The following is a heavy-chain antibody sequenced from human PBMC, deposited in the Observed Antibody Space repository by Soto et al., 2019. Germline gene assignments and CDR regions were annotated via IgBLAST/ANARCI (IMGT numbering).Heavy chain of an antibody. J-gene: IGHJ6*04. CDR2: ISSSISYI. Sequence: PWGSRRLSCAASGFTFSSYSMNWVRQDPGKGLEWVSSISSSISYIYYADSVKGRFTISRDNAKNSLYLQMNSLRAEDTAVYYCARELSGVRGVKNGTDVWGKGKTVTVSP. CDR3: ARELSGVRGVKNGTDV. D-gene: IGHD3-10*01. CDR1: GFTFSSYS. V-gene: IGHV3-21*01.